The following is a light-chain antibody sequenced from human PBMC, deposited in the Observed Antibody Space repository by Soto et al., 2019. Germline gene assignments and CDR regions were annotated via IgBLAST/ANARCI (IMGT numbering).Light chain of an antibody. V-gene: IGKV1D-12*01. J-gene: IGKJ1*01. CDR2: AAS. Sequence: DIQMTQSPSSVSASVGDRVTITCRASQAISTWLAWYQQKPGKAPNLLIYAASNLQTGEPSRFSCIGSGTDFTLTISSLQPEDFATFYCQQANSFPRTFGQGTKVEIK. CDR1: QAISTW. CDR3: QQANSFPRT.